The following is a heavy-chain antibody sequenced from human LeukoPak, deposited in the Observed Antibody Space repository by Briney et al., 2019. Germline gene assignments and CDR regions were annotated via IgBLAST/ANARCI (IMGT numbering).Heavy chain of an antibody. J-gene: IGHJ3*02. CDR2: IYHSGST. CDR1: GFTFSSYS. CDR3: ARATYCSSTSCYLPRAFDI. V-gene: IGHV4-38-2*01. Sequence: PGGSLRLSCAASGFTFSSYSMNWVRRAPGKGLEWIGSIYHSGSTYYNPSLKSRVTISVDTSKNQFSLKLSSVTAADTAVYYCARATYCSSTSCYLPRAFDIWGQGTMVTVSS. D-gene: IGHD2-2*01.